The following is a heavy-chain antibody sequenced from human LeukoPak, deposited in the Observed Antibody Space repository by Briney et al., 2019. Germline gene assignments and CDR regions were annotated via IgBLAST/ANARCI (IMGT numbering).Heavy chain of an antibody. D-gene: IGHD4-17*01. Sequence: SETLSLTCTVSGGSISSSTYYWGWIRHPPGKGLEWLGNIYYSGRTYYNPSLKNRLTISVDTSRNQFSLNLRSVTAADTAVYYCARLKSSYGDYYFDYWGQGTLVTVSS. CDR3: ARLKSSYGDYYFDY. V-gene: IGHV4-39*01. CDR1: GGSISSSTYY. J-gene: IGHJ4*02. CDR2: IYYSGRT.